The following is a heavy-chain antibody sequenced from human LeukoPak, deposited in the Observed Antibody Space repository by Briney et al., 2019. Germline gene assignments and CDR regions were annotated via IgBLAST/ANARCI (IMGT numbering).Heavy chain of an antibody. CDR1: GGSISSSSYY. D-gene: IGHD2-2*01. J-gene: IGHJ4*02. V-gene: IGHV4-39*01. Sequence: SETLSLTCTVSGGSISSSSYYWGWIRQPPGKGLEWIGSIYYSGSTYYNPSLKSRVTISVDTSKNQFSLKLSSVTAADTAVYYCASPFGQLQYWGQGTLVTVSS. CDR3: ASPFGQLQY. CDR2: IYYSGST.